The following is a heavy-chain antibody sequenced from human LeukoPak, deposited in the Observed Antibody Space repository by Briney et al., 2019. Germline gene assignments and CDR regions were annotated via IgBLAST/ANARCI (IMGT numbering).Heavy chain of an antibody. Sequence: ASVKVSCKASNYTFSDYGVTWVRQAPGQGLEWMGWVSKYTGNADYAPKFQGRVSMTTDTSTRTAYMELRGLRPDDTAVYFCAREDDRSSGAYDCWGQGTLVTVS. CDR1: NYTFSDYG. V-gene: IGHV1-18*01. J-gene: IGHJ4*02. D-gene: IGHD4-17*01. CDR2: VSKYTGNA. CDR3: AREDDRSSGAYDC.